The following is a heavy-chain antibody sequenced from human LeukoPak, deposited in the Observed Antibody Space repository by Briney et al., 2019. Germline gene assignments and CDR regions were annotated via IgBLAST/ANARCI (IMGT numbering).Heavy chain of an antibody. Sequence: GESLKISCKGSGYSFTSYWIGWVRQMPGKGLEWMGIIYPGDSDTRYSPSFQGQVTISADKSISTAYLQWSSLKASDTAMYYCAGPYYYDSSGYSDAFDNWGQGTLVTVSS. D-gene: IGHD3-22*01. CDR1: GYSFTSYW. J-gene: IGHJ4*02. CDR3: AGPYYYDSSGYSDAFDN. V-gene: IGHV5-51*01. CDR2: IYPGDSDT.